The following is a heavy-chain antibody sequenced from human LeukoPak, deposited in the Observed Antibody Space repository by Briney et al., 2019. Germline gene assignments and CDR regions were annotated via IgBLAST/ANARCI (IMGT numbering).Heavy chain of an antibody. V-gene: IGHV3-72*01. J-gene: IGHJ4*02. CDR1: GFTFSDHY. Sequence: GGSLRLSRAASGFTFSDHYMDWVRQAPGKGLEWVGRIRNKGNRYTIEYAASVKGRFTISRDDSKNSLYLQMNRLKCEDTAVYYCAREWDSGSYYLGYFDYWGQGTLVTVSS. CDR2: IRNKGNRYTI. CDR3: AREWDSGSYYLGYFDY. D-gene: IGHD1-26*01.